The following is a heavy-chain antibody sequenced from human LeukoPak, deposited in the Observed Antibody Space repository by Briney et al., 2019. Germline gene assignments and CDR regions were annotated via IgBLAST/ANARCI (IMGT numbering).Heavy chain of an antibody. CDR1: GFTFSRYG. V-gene: IGHV3-30*02. CDR3: AKSNWNDAYKAFDI. Sequence: GGSLRLSCAASGFTFSRYGMHWVRQAPGRGLEWVAFMRYDGIDKYHADSVKDRFTISRDNSKNTVYLQMNSLRAEDTAVYYCAKSNWNDAYKAFDIWGQGTMVTVSS. D-gene: IGHD1-20*01. CDR2: MRYDGIDK. J-gene: IGHJ3*02.